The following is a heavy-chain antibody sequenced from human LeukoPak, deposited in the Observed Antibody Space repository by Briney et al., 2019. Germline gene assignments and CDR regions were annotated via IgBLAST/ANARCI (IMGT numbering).Heavy chain of an antibody. CDR3: ARKSGSSGYTFDY. Sequence: GGSLTLSCAASGFPFSSYSMNWVRQAPGKGVGGGSYITSSSSTIYYADAVKGRFAISRDNHNTPMYLTMNRVRAEDTAVYCCARKSGSSGYTFDYWGQGTLVTVSS. J-gene: IGHJ4*02. CDR1: GFPFSSYS. V-gene: IGHV3-48*01. D-gene: IGHD3-22*01. CDR2: ITSSSSTI.